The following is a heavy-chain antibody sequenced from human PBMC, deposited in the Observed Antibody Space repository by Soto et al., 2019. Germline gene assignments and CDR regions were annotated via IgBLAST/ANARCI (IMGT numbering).Heavy chain of an antibody. D-gene: IGHD6-19*01. CDR3: AREVGIAVAGTYYYYGMDV. CDR1: GGSISSYY. CDR2: IYTSGST. J-gene: IGHJ6*02. Sequence: QVQLQESGPGLVKPSETLSLTCTVSGGSISSYYWSWIRQPAGKGLEWIGRIYTSGSTNYNPSLKSRVTMSVDTSKNQFSLKLSSVTAADTAVYYCAREVGIAVAGTYYYYGMDVWGQGTTVTVSS. V-gene: IGHV4-4*07.